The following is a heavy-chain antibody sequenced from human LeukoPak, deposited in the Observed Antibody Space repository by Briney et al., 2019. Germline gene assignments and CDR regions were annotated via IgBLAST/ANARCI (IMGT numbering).Heavy chain of an antibody. Sequence: SVKVSCKASGGTFSSYTISWVRQAPGQGLEWMGRIIPILGISNYAQKFQGRVTITADKSTSTAYMELSSLRSEDTAVYYCARSSRSGTTADYWGQGTLVAASS. CDR3: ARSSRSGTTADY. CDR2: IIPILGIS. J-gene: IGHJ4*02. V-gene: IGHV1-69*02. CDR1: GGTFSSYT. D-gene: IGHD1-26*01.